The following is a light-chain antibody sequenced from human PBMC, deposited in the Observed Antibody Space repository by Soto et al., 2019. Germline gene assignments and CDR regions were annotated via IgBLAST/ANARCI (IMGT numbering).Light chain of an antibody. J-gene: IGKJ2*01. CDR2: LGS. V-gene: IGKV2-28*01. CDR1: QSLRHRAGYNY. Sequence: DIVMTQSPLSLPVTPGDPASSSCRSSQSLRHRAGYNYLDWYLQKPGQSPQLLIYLGSNRASGVPDRFSGSGSGTDFTLKISRVEAEDVGVYYCMQALQTPYTLGQGTKLEIK. CDR3: MQALQTPYT.